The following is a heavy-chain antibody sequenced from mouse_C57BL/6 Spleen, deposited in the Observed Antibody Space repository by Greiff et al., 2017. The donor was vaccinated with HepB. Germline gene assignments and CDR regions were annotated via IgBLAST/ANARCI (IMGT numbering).Heavy chain of an antibody. CDR2: IDPSDSET. CDR1: GYTFTSYW. Sequence: VQLQQPGAELVRPGSSVKLSCKASGYTFTSYWMHWVKQRPIQGLEWIGNIDPSDSETHYNQKFKDKATLTVDKSSSTAYMQLSSLTSEDSAVYYCAREGSGYWFAYWGQGTLVTVSA. J-gene: IGHJ3*01. V-gene: IGHV1-52*01. CDR3: AREGSGYWFAY. D-gene: IGHD3-2*02.